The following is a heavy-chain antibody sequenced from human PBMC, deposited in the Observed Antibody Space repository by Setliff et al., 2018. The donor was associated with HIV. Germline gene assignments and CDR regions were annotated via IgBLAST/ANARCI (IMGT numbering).Heavy chain of an antibody. Sequence: KSSETLSLTCTVSGGSISSDNYYWSWIRQPAGKGLEWIGHIYTSGTTVYNHSLKSRVAISVDTSRNQFSLKLSSVTAADTAVYFCARGTYYYYYYMDVWGKGTTVTVSS. J-gene: IGHJ6*03. CDR3: ARGTYYYYYYMDV. D-gene: IGHD1-1*01. V-gene: IGHV4-61*09. CDR2: IYTSGTT. CDR1: GGSISSDNYY.